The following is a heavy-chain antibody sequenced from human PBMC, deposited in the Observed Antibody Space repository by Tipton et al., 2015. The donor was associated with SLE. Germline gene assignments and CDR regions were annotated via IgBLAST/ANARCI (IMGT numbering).Heavy chain of an antibody. CDR2: INPDSGAT. Sequence: QSGAEVKKPGASVKVSCKASGYTFTGYYLHWVRQAPGQGLEWMGCINPDSGATNYGQKFRVGVTMTRDTSISTAYLDLSRLKSDDTAVYYCARAHYAVDNYDSSGSDAFDIWGQGTMVTVSS. D-gene: IGHD3-22*01. J-gene: IGHJ3*02. V-gene: IGHV1-2*02. CDR1: GYTFTGYY. CDR3: ARAHYAVDNYDSSGSDAFDI.